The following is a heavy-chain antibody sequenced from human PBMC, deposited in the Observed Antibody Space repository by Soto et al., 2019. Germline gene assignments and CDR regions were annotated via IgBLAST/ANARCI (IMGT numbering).Heavy chain of an antibody. CDR3: TKDRCRNAASGWFDP. J-gene: IGHJ5*02. Sequence: ASVKVSCMVSGDTLPEFSMHGVRQAPGKGLEWVGGFDPEDGETIYAQKFLGRVTMTEDTSTDTAYMELSSLTSEDTADYYGTKDRCRNAASGWFDPWGQGTLVTVSS. CDR2: FDPEDGET. V-gene: IGHV1-24*01. CDR1: GDTLPEFS. D-gene: IGHD1-1*01.